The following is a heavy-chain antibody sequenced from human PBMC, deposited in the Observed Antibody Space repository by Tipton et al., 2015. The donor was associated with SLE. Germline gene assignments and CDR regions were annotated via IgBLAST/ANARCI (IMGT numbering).Heavy chain of an antibody. D-gene: IGHD3-10*01. CDR1: GFTFSDYY. V-gene: IGHV3-11*05. Sequence: GSLRLSCAASGFTFSDYYMSWIRQAPGKGLEWVSYISSSSSYTNYADPVKGRFTISRDNAKNSLYLQMNSLRAEDTAVYYCARDTRGAGKVRGVSDYWGQGTLVTVSS. CDR3: ARDTRGAGKVRGVSDY. J-gene: IGHJ4*02. CDR2: ISSSSSYT.